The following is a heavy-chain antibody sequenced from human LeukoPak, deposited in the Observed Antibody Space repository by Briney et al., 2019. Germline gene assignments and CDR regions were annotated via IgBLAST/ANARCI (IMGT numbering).Heavy chain of an antibody. Sequence: PSETLSLTCTVSGGSISSSSYYWSWIRQPAGKGLEWIGRIYTSGSTNYNPSLKSRVTMSVDTSKNQFSLKLTSVTAADTAVYYCARIRATFGGVIDYFDYWGQGTLVTVSS. CDR3: ARIRATFGGVIDYFDY. CDR2: IYTSGST. V-gene: IGHV4-61*02. D-gene: IGHD3-16*02. J-gene: IGHJ4*02. CDR1: GGSISSSSYY.